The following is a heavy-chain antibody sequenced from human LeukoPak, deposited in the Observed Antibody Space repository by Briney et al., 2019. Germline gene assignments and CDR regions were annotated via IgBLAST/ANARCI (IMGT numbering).Heavy chain of an antibody. CDR1: GFTLRTYW. Sequence: GGSLRLSCAASGFTLRTYWMSWVRQAPGKGLEWVASIRRDGSEKYYVDSVKGRFTISRDNAKNSLSLQMNSLRVEDTAVYYCVSRPRGYSWNYWGQGTLVTVSS. V-gene: IGHV3-7*01. J-gene: IGHJ4*02. CDR2: IRRDGSEK. D-gene: IGHD1-1*01. CDR3: VSRPRGYSWNY.